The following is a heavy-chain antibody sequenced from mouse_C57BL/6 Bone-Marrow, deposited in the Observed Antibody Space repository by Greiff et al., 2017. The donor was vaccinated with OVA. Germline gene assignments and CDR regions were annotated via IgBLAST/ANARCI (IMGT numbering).Heavy chain of an antibody. J-gene: IGHJ1*03. V-gene: IGHV3-6*01. CDR3: ARDRGSWYFDV. CDR2: ISYDGSN. CDR1: GYSITSGYY. D-gene: IGHD1-1*01. Sequence: EESGPGLVKPSQSLSLTCSVTGYSITSGYYWNWIRQFPGNKLEWMGYISYDGSNNYNPSLKNRISITRDTSKNQLFLKLNSVTTEDTATYYCARDRGSWYFDVWGTGTTVTVSA.